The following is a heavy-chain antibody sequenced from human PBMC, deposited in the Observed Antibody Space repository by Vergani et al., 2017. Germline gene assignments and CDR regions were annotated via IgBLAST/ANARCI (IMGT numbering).Heavy chain of an antibody. Sequence: QVQLVEFGGGVVQLGRSLRLPCGASGFTSSSYVMHWVPQALGKGLEGVAVISYVGSNKYYGYSVKGRFTISRDNSKNTLYLQMNSLRAEDTAVYCCAREYDFWNGYYPGPCCWGQGTLLTVS. D-gene: IGHD3-3*01. CDR1: GFTSSSYV. J-gene: IGHJ4*02. CDR2: ISYVGSNK. CDR3: AREYDFWNGYYPGPCC. V-gene: IGHV3-30-3*01.